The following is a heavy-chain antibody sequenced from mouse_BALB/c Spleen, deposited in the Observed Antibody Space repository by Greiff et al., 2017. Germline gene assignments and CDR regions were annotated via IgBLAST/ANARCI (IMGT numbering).Heavy chain of an antibody. CDR1: GFTFSSYT. J-gene: IGHJ4*01. CDR3: ARSGGYYRYEDAMDY. V-gene: IGHV5-9*03. D-gene: IGHD2-14*01. Sequence: EVKVVESGGGLVKPGGSLKLSCAASGFTFSSYTMSWVRQTPEKRLEWVATISSGGGNTYYPDSVKGRFTISRDNAKNNLYLQMSSLRSEDTALYYCARSGGYYRYEDAMDYWGQGTSVTVSS. CDR2: ISSGGGNT.